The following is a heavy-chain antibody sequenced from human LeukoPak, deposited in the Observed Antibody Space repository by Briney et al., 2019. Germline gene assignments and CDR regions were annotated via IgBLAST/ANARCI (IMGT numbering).Heavy chain of an antibody. J-gene: IGHJ6*02. Sequence: PGGSLRLSCAASGFTFSSFGMHWVRQAPGKGLEWVAIISYDGSNNYYADSVKGRFTISRDSSKNTLYLQMNSLRAEDTAVYYCSKTTVTVYYYYGMDVWGQGTTVTVSS. D-gene: IGHD4-17*01. V-gene: IGHV3-30*18. CDR3: SKTTVTVYYYYGMDV. CDR2: ISYDGSNN. CDR1: GFTFSSFG.